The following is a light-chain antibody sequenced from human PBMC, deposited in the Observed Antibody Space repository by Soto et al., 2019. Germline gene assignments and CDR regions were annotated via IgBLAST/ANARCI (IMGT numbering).Light chain of an antibody. V-gene: IGKV3-20*01. J-gene: IGKJ1*01. Sequence: EIVLTQSPGTLSLSPGERATLSCRASQSVRSSYLAWYRQKPGQAPRLLIDGASSRATGIPDRFSGSGSGTDFTLTISRLEPEDFAVYYCQQYGSSPWTFGHGTKVEI. CDR3: QQYGSSPWT. CDR2: GAS. CDR1: QSVRSSY.